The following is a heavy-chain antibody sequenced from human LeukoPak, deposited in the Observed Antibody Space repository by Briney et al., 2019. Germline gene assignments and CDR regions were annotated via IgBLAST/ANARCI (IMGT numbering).Heavy chain of an antibody. CDR2: VYSSGTT. CDR1: GGSLHRSF. Sequence: PSDTPSLTCVVSGGSLHRSFWTWVRQPPGKGLEWIGRVYSSGTTDYSPSLKSRLTISIDTSKNQFSLRLASVTAADTAVYYCGRRPAVDGPIDNWGQGILVAVSS. V-gene: IGHV4-59*07. J-gene: IGHJ4*02. CDR3: GRRPAVDGPIDN. D-gene: IGHD3/OR15-3a*01.